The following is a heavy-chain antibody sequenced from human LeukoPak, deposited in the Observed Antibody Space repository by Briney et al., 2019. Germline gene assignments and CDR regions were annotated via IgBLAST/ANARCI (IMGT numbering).Heavy chain of an antibody. D-gene: IGHD1/OR15-1a*01. Sequence: AGGSLRLSCAASGFTFSSYSMNWVRQAPGKGLEWVSYISSSSSTIYYADSVKGRFTISRDNAKNSLYLQMNSLRAEDTAVYYCARLPPWYNWNTQVDYWGQGTLVTVSS. CDR2: ISSSSSTI. J-gene: IGHJ4*02. CDR1: GFTFSSYS. V-gene: IGHV3-48*01. CDR3: ARLPPWYNWNTQVDY.